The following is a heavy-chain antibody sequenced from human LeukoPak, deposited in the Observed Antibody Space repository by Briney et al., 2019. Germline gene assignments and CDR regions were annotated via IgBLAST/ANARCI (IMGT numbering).Heavy chain of an antibody. CDR2: IRYDGSNK. Sequence: GGSLRLSCAASGFTFSSYGMHWVRQAPGKGLEWVAFIRYDGSNKYYADSVKGRFTISRDNSKNTLYLQMNSLRAEDTAVYYCAREAVSGSYSPYWGQGTQVTVSS. V-gene: IGHV3-30*02. CDR1: GFTFSSYG. J-gene: IGHJ4*02. CDR3: AREAVSGSYSPY. D-gene: IGHD3-10*01.